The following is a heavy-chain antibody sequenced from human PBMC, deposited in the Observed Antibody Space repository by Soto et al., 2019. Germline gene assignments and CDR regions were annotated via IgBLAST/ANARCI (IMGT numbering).Heavy chain of an antibody. CDR3: ARGSHLVQAYVDYRDDY. D-gene: IGHD3-16*01. J-gene: IGHJ4*02. CDR1: GYTFTSYD. CDR2: MNPNSGNT. V-gene: IGHV1-8*01. Sequence: QVQLVQSGAEVKKPGASVKVSCKASGYTFTSYDINWVRQATGQGLEWMGWMNPNSGNTGYAQKFQGRVTMTRNTSIGPAELELGSLRSEETAGNYCARGSHLVQAYVDYRDDYRGQGTLVTVA.